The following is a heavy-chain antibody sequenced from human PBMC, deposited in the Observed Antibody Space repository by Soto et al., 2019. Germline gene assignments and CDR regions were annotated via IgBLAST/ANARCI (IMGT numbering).Heavy chain of an antibody. CDR1: GGTFSSYT. CDR2: IIPILGIA. CDR3: ARKWPVAGTDAFDI. Sequence: QVQLVQSGAEVKKPGSSVKVSCKASGGTFSSYTISWVRQAPGQGLEWMGRIIPILGIANYAQKFQGRVTITADKSTSTAYMELSSLRSEDTAVYYCARKWPVAGTDAFDIWGQGTMVTVSS. J-gene: IGHJ3*02. D-gene: IGHD6-19*01. V-gene: IGHV1-69*02.